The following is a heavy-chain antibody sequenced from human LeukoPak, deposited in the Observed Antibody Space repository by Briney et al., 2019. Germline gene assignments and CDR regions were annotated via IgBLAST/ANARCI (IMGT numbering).Heavy chain of an antibody. J-gene: IGHJ3*02. D-gene: IGHD2-21*02. V-gene: IGHV5-51*01. Sequence: GESLQISCKGSGYTFISYWIGWVRQMPGKGLEWMGIIYPGDSDTRYNPSFQGQVTISVDRSISTAYLQWSSLKASDTAMYYCATSQRVVTRGIFDICGQGKMFTVSS. CDR2: IYPGDSDT. CDR1: GYTFISYW. CDR3: ATSQRVVTRGIFDI.